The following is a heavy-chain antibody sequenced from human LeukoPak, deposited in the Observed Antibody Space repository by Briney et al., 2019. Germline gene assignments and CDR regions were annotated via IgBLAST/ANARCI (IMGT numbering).Heavy chain of an antibody. CDR3: ARESSWGNFDY. V-gene: IGHV4-59*11. CDR2: IYYSGST. J-gene: IGHJ4*02. Sequence: AETLSLTCSVSGGSISSHSWSWIRQAPGKGLEWIGYIYYSGSTNYNPSLKSRVTISVDTSKNQFSLKLSYVTAADTAVYFCARESSWGNFDYWGQGTLVTVSS. D-gene: IGHD7-27*01. CDR1: GGSISSHS.